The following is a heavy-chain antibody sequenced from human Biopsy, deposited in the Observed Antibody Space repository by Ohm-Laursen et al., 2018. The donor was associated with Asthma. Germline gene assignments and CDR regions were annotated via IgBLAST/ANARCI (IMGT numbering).Heavy chain of an antibody. CDR1: GYTFISYA. V-gene: IGHV1-3*01. CDR3: ARTYYDFLTGQVNDAFAT. Sequence: ASVKVSCKASGYTFISYAIHWVRQAPGQRLEWMGWINAGNGNTKYSQKFQGRVTITRDTSASTAYMELSSLRSEDTAVYYCARTYYDFLTGQVNDAFATWGQGTMVTVSS. J-gene: IGHJ3*02. D-gene: IGHD3-9*01. CDR2: INAGNGNT.